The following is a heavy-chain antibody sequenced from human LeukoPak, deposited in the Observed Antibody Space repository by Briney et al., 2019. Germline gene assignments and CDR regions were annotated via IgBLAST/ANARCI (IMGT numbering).Heavy chain of an antibody. CDR2: IYYSGST. J-gene: IGHJ3*02. Sequence: SETLSLTCTVSGGSINCYYWSWIRQPPGKGLEGVGYIYYSGSTNYHPSLKSRVTISVDTSKNQFSLKLSSVTAADTAVYYCARGVLAYCGGDCYGGNDAFDIWGQGTMVTVSS. CDR3: ARGVLAYCGGDCYGGNDAFDI. D-gene: IGHD2-21*02. V-gene: IGHV4-59*01. CDR1: GGSINCYY.